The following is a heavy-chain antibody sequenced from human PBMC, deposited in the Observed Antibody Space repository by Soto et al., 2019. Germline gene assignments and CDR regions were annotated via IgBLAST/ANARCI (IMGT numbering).Heavy chain of an antibody. Sequence: ASVKVSCKASGYTFTSYDINWVRQATGQGLEWMGWMNPNSGNTNYAQKLQGRVTMTTDTSTSTAYMELRSLRSDDTAVYYCARDREDIVVVPAGRDAFDIWGQGTMVTVSS. J-gene: IGHJ3*02. CDR1: GYTFTSYD. D-gene: IGHD2-2*01. CDR3: ARDREDIVVVPAGRDAFDI. CDR2: MNPNSGNT. V-gene: IGHV1-18*01.